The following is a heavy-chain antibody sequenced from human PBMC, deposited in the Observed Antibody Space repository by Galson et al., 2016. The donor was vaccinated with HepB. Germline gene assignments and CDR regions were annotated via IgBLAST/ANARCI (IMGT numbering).Heavy chain of an antibody. CDR3: ARDDRWYYYDSSGYYYGAFDM. J-gene: IGHJ3*02. CDR2: ISITSTTK. D-gene: IGHD3-22*01. Sequence: SLRLSCAGSGFTLSRHSMNWVRQAPGKGLEWISYISITSTTKYYADPVKGRFTISRDNAKNSLYLQMNSLRDEDTAVYYCARDDRWYYYDSSGYYYGAFDMWGQGTMVAVSS. V-gene: IGHV3-48*02. CDR1: GFTLSRHS.